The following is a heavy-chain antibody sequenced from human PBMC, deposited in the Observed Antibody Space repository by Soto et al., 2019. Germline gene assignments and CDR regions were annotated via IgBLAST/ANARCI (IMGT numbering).Heavy chain of an antibody. CDR2: IYPTGNT. CDR3: AREGASGFGMDV. V-gene: IGHV4-4*07. D-gene: IGHD1-26*01. J-gene: IGHJ6*02. CDR1: GGSIRSYY. Sequence: LCGGSIRSYYWSWIRQPAGGALEWVGRIYPTGNTNYNPSLKSRLTMSLDTSKNQFSLTLSSVTAADTAVYYCAREGASGFGMDVWGQGTTVTVSS.